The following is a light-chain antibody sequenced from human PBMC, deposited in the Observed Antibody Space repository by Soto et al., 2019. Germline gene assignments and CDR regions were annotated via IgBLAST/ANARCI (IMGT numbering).Light chain of an antibody. CDR1: SSNIGSHT. CDR3: AVWDISLNAQV. CDR2: RSN. J-gene: IGLJ3*02. Sequence: QSVLTQPPSASGTPGQRVTISCSGSSSNIGSHTVNWYQQLPGTAPKLLIYRSNQRPSGVLDRFSGSKSGTSASLAISGLQSEDEADYYCAVWDISLNAQVIGGGTKLTVL. V-gene: IGLV1-44*01.